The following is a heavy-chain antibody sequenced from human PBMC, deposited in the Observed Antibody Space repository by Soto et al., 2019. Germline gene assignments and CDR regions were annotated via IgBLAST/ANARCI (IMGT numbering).Heavy chain of an antibody. CDR1: GGTFSSYA. CDR3: ARAVDTAMVSPYYYGMDV. D-gene: IGHD5-18*01. Sequence: QVQLVQSGAEVKKPGSSVKVSCKASGGTFSSYAISWVRQAPGQGLEWMGGIIPIFGTANYAQKFQGRVTITADESTSTAYMELSSLRSEDTAVYYWARAVDTAMVSPYYYGMDVWGQGTTVTVSS. CDR2: IIPIFGTA. J-gene: IGHJ6*02. V-gene: IGHV1-69*01.